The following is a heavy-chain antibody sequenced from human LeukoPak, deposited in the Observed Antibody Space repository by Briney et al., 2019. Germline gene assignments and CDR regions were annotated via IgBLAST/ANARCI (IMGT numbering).Heavy chain of an antibody. D-gene: IGHD2-2*01. CDR3: ARAMIVPAAII. CDR1: GGTFSSYA. J-gene: IGHJ4*02. V-gene: IGHV1-69*04. CDR2: IIPILGIA. Sequence: ASVKVSCKASGGTFSSYAISWVRQAPGQGLEWMGRIIPILGIANYAQKFQGRVTITRDTSASTAYMELSSLRSEDTAVYYCARAMIVPAAIIWGQGTLVTVSS.